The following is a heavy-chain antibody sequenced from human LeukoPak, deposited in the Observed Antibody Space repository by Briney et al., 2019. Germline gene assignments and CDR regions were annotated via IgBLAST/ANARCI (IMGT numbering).Heavy chain of an antibody. CDR3: AREEERVGAWGLGYYYYMDV. V-gene: IGHV4-61*02. CDR1: GGSLSSGSYY. D-gene: IGHD1-26*01. Sequence: SETLSLTCTVSGGSLSSGSYYWRWLRQPAGKGLEWLGRIYTSGSTNYNPSLKSRVTISVDTSKNQFSLKLSSVTAADTAVYYCAREEERVGAWGLGYYYYMDVWGKGTTVTISS. J-gene: IGHJ6*03. CDR2: IYTSGST.